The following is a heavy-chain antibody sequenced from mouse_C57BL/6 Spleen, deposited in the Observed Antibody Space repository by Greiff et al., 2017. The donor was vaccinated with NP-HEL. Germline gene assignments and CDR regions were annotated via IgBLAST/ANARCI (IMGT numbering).Heavy chain of an antibody. V-gene: IGHV1-53*01. CDR2: INPSNGGT. CDR1: GYTFTSYW. D-gene: IGHD2-10*02. J-gene: IGHJ3*01. Sequence: VQLQQSGTELVKPGASVKLSCKASGYTFTSYWMHWVKQRPGQGLEWIGNINPSNGGTNYNEKFKSKATLTVDKSSSTAYMQLSSLTSEDSAVYYCARPYGNYEAWFAYWGQGTLVTVSA. CDR3: ARPYGNYEAWFAY.